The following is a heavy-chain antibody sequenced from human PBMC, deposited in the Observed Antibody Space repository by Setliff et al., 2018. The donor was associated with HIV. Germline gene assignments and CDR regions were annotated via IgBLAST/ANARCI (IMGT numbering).Heavy chain of an antibody. CDR1: GGSMSRVY. V-gene: IGHV4-59*12. Sequence: SETLSLTCSVSGGSMSRVYWTWIRQPPGKGLEWIGYVSASGTTKYNPSLKSRVTISVDTSKNQFSLKLSSVTAADTAVYYCARVPTNPDFYYYYMDVWGKGTTVTVSS. J-gene: IGHJ6*03. CDR2: VSASGTT. CDR3: ARVPTNPDFYYYYMDV.